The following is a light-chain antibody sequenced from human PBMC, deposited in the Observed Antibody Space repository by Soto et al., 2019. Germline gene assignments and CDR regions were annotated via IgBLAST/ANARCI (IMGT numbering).Light chain of an antibody. CDR1: SGDIGSYNR. CDR3: SSYPNTSTWACV. CDR2: EVT. Sequence: QSALTQPASVSGSPGQSITISCTGTSGDIGSYNRVSWYQQHPGKAPKLIIYEVTDRPSGVSNRFSGSKSGNTASLTISGFQAEDEAAYYCSSYPNTSTWACVLGTGTKGIVL. J-gene: IGLJ1*01. V-gene: IGLV2-14*01.